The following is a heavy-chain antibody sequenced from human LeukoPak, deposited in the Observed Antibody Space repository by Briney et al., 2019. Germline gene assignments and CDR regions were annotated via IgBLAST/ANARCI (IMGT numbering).Heavy chain of an antibody. D-gene: IGHD3-10*01. J-gene: IGHJ4*02. Sequence: ASETLSLTCAVYGGSFSGYYWSWIRQPPGKGLEWIGEINHSGSTNYNPSLKSRVTISVDTSKNQFSLKPSSVTAADTALYYCARAPYYYGSGSPLVYWGQGTLVTVSS. CDR1: GGSFSGYY. CDR3: ARAPYYYGSGSPLVY. CDR2: INHSGST. V-gene: IGHV4-34*01.